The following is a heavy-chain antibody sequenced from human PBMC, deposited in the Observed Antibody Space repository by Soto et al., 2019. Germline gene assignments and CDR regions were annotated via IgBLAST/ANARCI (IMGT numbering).Heavy chain of an antibody. Sequence: GESLKISCKGSGYSFTSYWIGWVRQMPGKGLEWMGIIYPGDSDTRYSPSFQGQVTISADKSISTAYLQWSSLKASDTAMYYCARTTGISAAGTDAFDFWGQGTMVTVSS. CDR1: GYSFTSYW. CDR3: ARTTGISAAGTDAFDF. D-gene: IGHD6-13*01. CDR2: IYPGDSDT. V-gene: IGHV5-51*01. J-gene: IGHJ3*01.